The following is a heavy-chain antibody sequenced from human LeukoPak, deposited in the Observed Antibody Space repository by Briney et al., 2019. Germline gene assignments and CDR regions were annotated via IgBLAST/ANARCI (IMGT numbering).Heavy chain of an antibody. Sequence: GALRLSCVASGFTFSSYSMNWVRQAPGEGLEWGSSISSGNSYIHYADSVKGRFTISRDNSEDTLYLQMNSLRAEDTAVYYCVRDPSGSGFAFDSWGQGALVTVSS. V-gene: IGHV3-21*01. CDR3: VRDPSGSGFAFDS. CDR2: ISSGNSYI. CDR1: GFTFSSYS. J-gene: IGHJ4*02. D-gene: IGHD1-1*01.